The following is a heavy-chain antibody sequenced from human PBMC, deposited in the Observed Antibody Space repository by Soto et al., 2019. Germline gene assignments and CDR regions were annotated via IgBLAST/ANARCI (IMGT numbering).Heavy chain of an antibody. Sequence: GGSLRISCAASGFTFSSYAMSWVRQAPGKVLVWVSAISGSGGSTYYADSVKGRFTISRDTSKNTLYLQMSSLRAEDTAVYYCAKYRGRAAINTPAYSGQETLVTF. CDR1: GFTFSSYA. V-gene: IGHV3-23*01. J-gene: IGHJ4*02. CDR3: AKYRGRAAINTPAY. D-gene: IGHD2-2*02. CDR2: ISGSGGST.